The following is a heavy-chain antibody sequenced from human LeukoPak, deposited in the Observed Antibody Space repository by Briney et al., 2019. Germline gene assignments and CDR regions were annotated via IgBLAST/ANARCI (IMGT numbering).Heavy chain of an antibody. CDR3: AKDRGDHGDYARSYYFDY. CDR1: GFTFSSYG. Sequence: PGRSLRLSCAASGFTFSSYGMHWVRQAPGKGLEWVAVISYDGSNKYYADSVKGRFTISRDNSKNTLYLQMNSLRAEDTAVYYCAKDRGDHGDYARSYYFDYWGQGTLVTVSS. D-gene: IGHD4-17*01. CDR2: ISYDGSNK. J-gene: IGHJ4*02. V-gene: IGHV3-30*18.